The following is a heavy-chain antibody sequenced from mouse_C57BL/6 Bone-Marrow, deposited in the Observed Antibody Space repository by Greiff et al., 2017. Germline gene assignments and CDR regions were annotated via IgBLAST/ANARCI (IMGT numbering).Heavy chain of an antibody. CDR3: ARDFYGNPWFAY. D-gene: IGHD2-1*01. CDR2: ISDGGSYT. Sequence: DVHLVESGGGLVKPGGSLKLSCAASGFTFSSYAMSWVRQTPEKRLEWVATISDGGSYTYYPDNVKGRFTISRDNAKNNLYLQMSHLKSEDTAMNYWARDFYGNPWFAYWGQGTLVTVSA. J-gene: IGHJ3*01. CDR1: GFTFSSYA. V-gene: IGHV5-4*01.